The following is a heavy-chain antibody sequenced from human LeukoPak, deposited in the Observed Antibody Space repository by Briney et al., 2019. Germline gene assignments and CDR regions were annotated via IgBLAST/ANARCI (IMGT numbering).Heavy chain of an antibody. CDR3: AKDPRKVRVSVVPAARYMDV. CDR2: ISYDGSNK. Sequence: GGSLRLSCAASGFTFSSYGMHWVRQAPDKGLEWVAVISYDGSNKYYADSVKGRFTISRDNSKNTLYLQMNSLRSEDTAVYYCAKDPRKVRVSVVPAARYMDVWGKGTTVTISS. J-gene: IGHJ6*03. D-gene: IGHD2-2*01. CDR1: GFTFSSYG. V-gene: IGHV3-30*18.